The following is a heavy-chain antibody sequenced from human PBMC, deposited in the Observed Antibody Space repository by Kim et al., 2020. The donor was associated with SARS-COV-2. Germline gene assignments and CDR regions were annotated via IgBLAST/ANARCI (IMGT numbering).Heavy chain of an antibody. CDR1: GGSISSGGYY. J-gene: IGHJ6*02. V-gene: IGHV4-31*03. Sequence: SETLSLTCTVSGGSISSGGYYWSWIRQHPGKGLEWIGYIYYSGSTYYNPSLKSRVTISVDTSKNQFSLKLSSVTAADTAVYYCARDTHGAVSYWALNYYYYGMDVWGQGTPVTVSS. D-gene: IGHD3-10*01. CDR3: ARDTHGAVSYWALNYYYYGMDV. CDR2: IYYSGST.